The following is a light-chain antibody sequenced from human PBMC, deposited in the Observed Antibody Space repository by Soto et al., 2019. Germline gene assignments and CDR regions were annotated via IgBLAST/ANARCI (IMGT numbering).Light chain of an antibody. J-gene: IGKJ2*01. CDR3: QHYGTSPYT. CDR1: ESVSENGY. V-gene: IGKV3-20*01. Sequence: EIVLTQSPGTLSLSPGERATLSCRASESVSENGYFAWYQQKSGQAPRLLIFGASSRATGVQGRFSGSGSGTDFTLSITRLEPGDFAVYYCQHYGTSPYTFGPGTRLEIK. CDR2: GAS.